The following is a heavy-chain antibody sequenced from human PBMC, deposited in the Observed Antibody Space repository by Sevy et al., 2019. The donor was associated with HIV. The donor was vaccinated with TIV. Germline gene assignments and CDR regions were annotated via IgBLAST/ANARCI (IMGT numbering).Heavy chain of an antibody. CDR2: PFSSGST. CDR3: VSLFLSYRSGWSYFDY. V-gene: IGHV3-66*02. Sequence: GGSLRLSCAISGFTVNDKYIIWVRRAPGKGLEWVSDPFSSGSTYYADSAKGRFTISSDNSKNTVYLQMNSLRAEDTAVYYCVSLFLSYRSGWSYFDYWGQGTLVTVSS. CDR1: GFTVNDKY. D-gene: IGHD6-19*01. J-gene: IGHJ4*02.